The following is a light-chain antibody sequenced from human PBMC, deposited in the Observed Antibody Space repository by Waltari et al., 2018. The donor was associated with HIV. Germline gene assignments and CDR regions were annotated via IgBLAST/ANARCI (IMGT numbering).Light chain of an antibody. CDR1: SSDVGGYNL. Sequence: QSALTQPASVSGSPGQSITISCTGTSSDVGGYNLVSWYQPHPGKAPKLMIYEVSKRPSGVSNRFSGSKSGNTASLTISGLQAEDEADYYCCSYAGSGDVFGTGTKVTVL. V-gene: IGLV2-23*02. CDR2: EVS. J-gene: IGLJ1*01. CDR3: CSYAGSGDV.